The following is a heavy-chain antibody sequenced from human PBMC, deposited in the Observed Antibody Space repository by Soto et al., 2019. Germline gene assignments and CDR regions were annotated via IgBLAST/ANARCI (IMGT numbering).Heavy chain of an antibody. V-gene: IGHV1-46*01. CDR3: ARHEDLGARRKHKSFDR. CDR1: GYTYPRSY. Sequence: ASVKVSCRTSGYTYPRSYLPWVGQAPGQGREWVGIINPTLGTTIYHQKLQGRATMTRDTSTRTVYKNLSRLKQEDTAVYYRARHEDLGARRKHKSFDRWGKGTLVTVT. CDR2: INPTLGTT. D-gene: IGHD1-26*01. J-gene: IGHJ5*02.